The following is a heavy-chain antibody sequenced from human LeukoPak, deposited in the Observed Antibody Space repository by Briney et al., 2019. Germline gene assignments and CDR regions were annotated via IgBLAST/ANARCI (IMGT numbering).Heavy chain of an antibody. D-gene: IGHD6-6*01. J-gene: IGHJ4*02. Sequence: SETLSLTCAVSGYSISSGYYWGWIRQPPGKGLEWIGSIYHSGSTYYNPSLKSRVTISVDTSKNQFSLKLSSVTAADTAVHYCARRIAARHFDYWGQGTLVTVSS. CDR2: IYHSGST. V-gene: IGHV4-38-2*01. CDR3: ARRIAARHFDY. CDR1: GYSISSGYY.